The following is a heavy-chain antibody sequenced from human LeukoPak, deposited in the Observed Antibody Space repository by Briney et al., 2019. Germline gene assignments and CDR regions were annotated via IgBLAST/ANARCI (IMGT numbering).Heavy chain of an antibody. V-gene: IGHV3-30*02. CDR1: GFTFSSYG. J-gene: IGHJ4*02. D-gene: IGHD3-22*01. CDR2: IWYDGSNK. Sequence: GGSLRLSCAASGFTFSSYGMHWVRQAPGKGLEWVAVIWYDGSNKYYADSVKGRFTISRDNSKNTLYLQMNSLRAEDTAVYYCAKDRRGLYYYDSSGYRFDYWGQGTLVTVSS. CDR3: AKDRRGLYYYDSSGYRFDY.